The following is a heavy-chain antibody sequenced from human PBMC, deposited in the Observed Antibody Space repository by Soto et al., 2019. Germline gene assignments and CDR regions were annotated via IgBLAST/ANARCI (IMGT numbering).Heavy chain of an antibody. D-gene: IGHD3-10*01. CDR1: GGSISSSSYY. Sequence: QLQLQESGPGLVKPSETLSLTCTVSGGSISSSSYYWGWIRQPPGKGLEWIGTFYYSGSTYYNPSLKSQVTISVDTSYNQFSRKLSAVSAADTAVYYCARQVVDGTLAGSGSFDYWVQGTLVTVSS. V-gene: IGHV4-39*01. J-gene: IGHJ4*02. CDR2: FYYSGST. CDR3: ARQVVDGTLAGSGSFDY.